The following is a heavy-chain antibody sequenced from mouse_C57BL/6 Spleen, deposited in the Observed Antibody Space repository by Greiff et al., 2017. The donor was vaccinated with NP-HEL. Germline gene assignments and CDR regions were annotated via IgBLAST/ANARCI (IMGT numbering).Heavy chain of an antibody. CDR2: LRNKANGYTT. CDR3: ARYRDDDYAMDY. CDR1: GFTFTAYY. J-gene: IGHJ4*01. V-gene: IGHV7-3*01. Sequence: EVKLVESGGGLVQPGGSLSLSCAASGFTFTAYYMSWVRQPPGKALEWLGFLRNKANGYTTEYSASVKGRFTISRDNSQSILYLQMNALRAEDSATYYCARYRDDDYAMDYWGQGTSVTVSS.